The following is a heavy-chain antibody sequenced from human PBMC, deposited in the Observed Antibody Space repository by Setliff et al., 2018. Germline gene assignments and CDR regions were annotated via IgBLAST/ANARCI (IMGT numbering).Heavy chain of an antibody. CDR2: IYYSGST. V-gene: IGHV4-31*03. Sequence: SETLSLTCTVSGGSISSGGYYWSWIRQHPGKGLEWIGYIYYSGSTYYNPSLKSRVTISVDTSKNQFSLKLSSVTAADTAVYYCARDNNPGYRGYWGRFDYWGQGTLGTVSS. CDR3: ARDNNPGYRGYWGRFDY. J-gene: IGHJ4*02. CDR1: GGSISSGGYY. D-gene: IGHD3-16*02.